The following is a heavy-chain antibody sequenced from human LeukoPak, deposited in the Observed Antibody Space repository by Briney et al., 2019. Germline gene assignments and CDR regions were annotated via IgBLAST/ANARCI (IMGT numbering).Heavy chain of an antibody. V-gene: IGHV3-53*01. CDR3: ARGGRGSAAVVAPRSFDI. D-gene: IGHD3-22*01. Sequence: GGSLRLSCAASGFTVSSIHMVWVRQAPGKGLEWVSATYTGGNSYYADSVKGRFIISRDISKNTLYLQMNSLRAEDSALYYCARGGRGSAAVVAPRSFDIWGQGTMVTVSS. CDR2: TYTGGNS. CDR1: GFTVSSIH. J-gene: IGHJ3*02.